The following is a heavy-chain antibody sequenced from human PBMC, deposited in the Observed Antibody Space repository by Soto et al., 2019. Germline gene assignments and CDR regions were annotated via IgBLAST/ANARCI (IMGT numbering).Heavy chain of an antibody. V-gene: IGHV3-21*01. J-gene: IGHJ5*02. Sequence: EVQVVESGGGLVKPGGSLTLSCNFTFSMYSMNWVRQAPGKGLEWVASISSGAAYIKYADSVQGRFTISRDNAKNSVSLQMSCLRVEDTAVYFCTRDEGGSYDSWFHPWGQGTQVTVSA. CDR3: TRDEGGSYDSWFHP. CDR2: ISSGAAYI. D-gene: IGHD1-26*01. CDR1: TFSMYS.